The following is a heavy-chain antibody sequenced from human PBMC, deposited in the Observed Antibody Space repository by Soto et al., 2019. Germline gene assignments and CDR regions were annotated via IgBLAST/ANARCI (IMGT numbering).Heavy chain of an antibody. V-gene: IGHV3-23*01. CDR1: GFFFSSYT. Sequence: ESVEGLVQPGGSLRLSCVGSGFFFSSYTMTWVRQAPGKGLEWVSSFSATSENTYYADSVRGRFTISRDNSKNTLFLQMNSLTAEDTAMYYCAKARDQQWVRLPFDYWGQGILVIVSS. CDR3: AKARDQQWVRLPFDY. J-gene: IGHJ4*02. CDR2: FSATSENT. D-gene: IGHD6-19*01.